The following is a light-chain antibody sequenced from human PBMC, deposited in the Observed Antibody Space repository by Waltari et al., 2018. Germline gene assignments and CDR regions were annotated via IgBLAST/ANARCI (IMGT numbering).Light chain of an antibody. J-gene: IGKJ4*01. CDR1: QSVRSN. CDR2: GAS. CDR3: QQYDSQPLT. V-gene: IGKV3-15*01. Sequence: EIVMTQSPAILSVSPGEGVTLSCRASQSVRSNLAWYQQKPGQAPRLRIFGASTRATGFPARFSGGGSGTEFTLTITSLPSEDSAVYFCQQYDSQPLTFGGGTFVEIK.